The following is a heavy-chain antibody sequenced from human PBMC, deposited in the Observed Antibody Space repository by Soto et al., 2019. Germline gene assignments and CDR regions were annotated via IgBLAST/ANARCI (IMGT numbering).Heavy chain of an antibody. CDR2: ISFDGSNK. J-gene: IGHJ4*02. Sequence: GGSLRLSCAASGFTFSSYAMHWVRQAPGKGLEWVAVISFDGSNKYYADSVKGRFTISRDNSKNTLHLQMNSLRAEDTALYYCARVSIEGVITAYYFAYWGQGTLVTVSS. D-gene: IGHD3-22*01. V-gene: IGHV3-30-3*01. CDR1: GFTFSSYA. CDR3: ARVSIEGVITAYYFAY.